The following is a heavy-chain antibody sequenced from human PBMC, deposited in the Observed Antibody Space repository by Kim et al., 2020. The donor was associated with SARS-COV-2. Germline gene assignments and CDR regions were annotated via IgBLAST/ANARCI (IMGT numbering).Heavy chain of an antibody. CDR3: AREGGYSSSSDPNNYYYYGMDV. CDR1: GGSISSSSYY. J-gene: IGHJ6*02. D-gene: IGHD6-6*01. Sequence: SETLSLTCTVSGGSISSSSYYWGWIRQPPGKGLEWIGSIYYSGSTYYNPSLKSRVTISVDTSKNQFSLKLSSVTAADTAVYYCAREGGYSSSSDPNNYYYYGMDVWGQGTTVTVSS. CDR2: IYYSGST. V-gene: IGHV4-39*02.